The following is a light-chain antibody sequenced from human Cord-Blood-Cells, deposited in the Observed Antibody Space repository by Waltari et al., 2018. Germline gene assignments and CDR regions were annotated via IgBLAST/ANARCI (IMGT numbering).Light chain of an antibody. V-gene: IGLV4-69*01. CDR3: QTWGTGIQV. J-gene: IGLJ3*02. CDR2: LNSDGSH. Sequence: QLVLTQSPSASASLGALVKLNCTLRSGHSSYAIAWHQQQPEKGPRYLMKLNSDGSHSKGDEIPDRFSGSSSGAERYLTISSLQSEDEADYYCQTWGTGIQVFGGGTKLTVL. CDR1: SGHSSYA.